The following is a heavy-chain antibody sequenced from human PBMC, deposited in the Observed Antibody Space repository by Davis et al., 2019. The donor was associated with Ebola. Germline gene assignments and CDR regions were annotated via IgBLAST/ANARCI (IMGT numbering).Heavy chain of an antibody. CDR3: ARGRGIAAAQEAPNFDY. D-gene: IGHD6-13*01. CDR2: IWYDGSNK. V-gene: IGHV3-33*08. J-gene: IGHJ4*02. Sequence: GESLKISCAASGFTFSTYAMPWVRQAPGQGLEWVAVIWYDGSNKYYADSVKGRFTISRDNSKNTLYLQMNSLRAEDTAVYYCARGRGIAAAQEAPNFDYWGQGTLVTVSS. CDR1: GFTFSTYA.